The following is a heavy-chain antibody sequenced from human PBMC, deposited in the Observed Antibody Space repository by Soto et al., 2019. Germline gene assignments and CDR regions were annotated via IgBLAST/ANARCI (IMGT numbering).Heavy chain of an antibody. V-gene: IGHV1-69*13. J-gene: IGHJ4*02. CDR1: GYTFTSYG. CDR3: ARAPILVGVTPYENYFDA. Sequence: SXKVSCKASGYTFTSYGISWVRQAPGQGLEWMGGSIPIFGTANYAQKFQGRVTIIADESTSTAYMEVTSLRSEDTAVYYCARAPILVGVTPYENYFDAWGQGTLVTVSS. D-gene: IGHD3-3*01. CDR2: SIPIFGTA.